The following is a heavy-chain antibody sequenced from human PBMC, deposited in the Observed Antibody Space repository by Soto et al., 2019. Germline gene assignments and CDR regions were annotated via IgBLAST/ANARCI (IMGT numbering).Heavy chain of an antibody. CDR1: AGSIIRSPHL. CDR3: SRHRTSAGWFDP. J-gene: IGHJ5*02. Sequence: SETLSDPYTVSAGSIIRSPHLWAWLRQPPGKGLEWIGSMLYSGTTYSNPSLNSRITISIDTSTNQFSLRLYSVTVADTAVYLCSRHRTSAGWFDPWGQGTLGTV. V-gene: IGHV4-39*01. D-gene: IGHD1-1*01. CDR2: MLYSGTT.